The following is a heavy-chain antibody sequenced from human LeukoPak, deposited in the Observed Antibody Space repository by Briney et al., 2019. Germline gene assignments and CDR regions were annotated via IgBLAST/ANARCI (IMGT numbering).Heavy chain of an antibody. V-gene: IGHV4-59*08. CDR2: IYYSGST. Sequence: PSETLSPTCTVSGGSISSYYWSWIRQPPGKGLEWIGYIYYSGSTNYNPSLKSRVTISVDTSKNQFSLKLSSVTAADTAVYYCARLESKAAAGPALDIWGQGTMVTVSS. CDR1: GGSISSYY. CDR3: ARLESKAAAGPALDI. J-gene: IGHJ3*02. D-gene: IGHD6-13*01.